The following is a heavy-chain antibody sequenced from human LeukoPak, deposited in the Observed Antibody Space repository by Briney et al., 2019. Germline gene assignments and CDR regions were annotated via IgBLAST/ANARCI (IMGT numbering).Heavy chain of an antibody. CDR3: ARDGRFGEPLDY. CDR2: ISYDGSNK. CDR1: GFTFSSYA. J-gene: IGHJ4*02. Sequence: PGGSLRLSCAASGFTFSSYAMHWVRQAPGKGLEWVAVISYDGSNKYYADSVKGRFTISRDNSKNTLYLQMNSLRAEDTAVYYCARDGRFGEPLDYWGQGTLVTASS. V-gene: IGHV3-30*04. D-gene: IGHD3-10*01.